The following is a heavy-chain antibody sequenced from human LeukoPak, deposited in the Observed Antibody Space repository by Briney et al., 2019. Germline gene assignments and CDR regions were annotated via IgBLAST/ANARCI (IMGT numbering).Heavy chain of an antibody. V-gene: IGHV1-46*01. D-gene: IGHD4/OR15-4a*01. CDR3: ARDRPAMVPFDY. CDR1: GYTFTGYY. Sequence: ASVKVSCKASGYTFTGYYMHWVRQAPGQGLEWMGIINPSGGSTSYAQKFQGRVTMTRDTSTSTVYMELSSLRSEDTAVYYCARDRPAMVPFDYWGQGTLVTVSS. CDR2: INPSGGST. J-gene: IGHJ4*02.